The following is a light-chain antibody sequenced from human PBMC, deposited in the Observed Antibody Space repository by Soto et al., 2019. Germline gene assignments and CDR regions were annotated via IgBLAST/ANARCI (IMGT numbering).Light chain of an antibody. V-gene: IGLV2-23*02. CDR2: EVN. CDR3: CSYAGDTTFFV. CDR1: SSDVGSYYA. Sequence: QSALTQPASMSGSPGQSITTSCTGTSSDVGSYYAVSWFQQHPGKAPKLIIYEVNKRPSGVSDRFSGSKSGNTASLTISGLQAADEAEYYCCSYAGDTTFFVFGTGTKLTVL. J-gene: IGLJ1*01.